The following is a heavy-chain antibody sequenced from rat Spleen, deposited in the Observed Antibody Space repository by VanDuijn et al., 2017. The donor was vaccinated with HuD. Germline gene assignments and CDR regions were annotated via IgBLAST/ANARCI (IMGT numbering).Heavy chain of an antibody. CDR1: GFTFTSFP. CDR3: ARSYTTDYYSHWYFDF. Sequence: EVQLVESGGGLVQPGGSMKLSCTVSGFTFTSFPVAWVRQAPTKGLEWVASISTSGGSTYYRDSVKGRFTVSRDNAKSTLYLQMDSLRSEDTATYYCARSYTTDYYSHWYFDFWGPGTMVTVSS. V-gene: IGHV5-46*01. D-gene: IGHD1-6*01. J-gene: IGHJ1*01. CDR2: ISTSGGST.